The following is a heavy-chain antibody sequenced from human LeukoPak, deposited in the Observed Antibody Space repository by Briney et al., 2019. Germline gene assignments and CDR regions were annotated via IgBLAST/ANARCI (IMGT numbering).Heavy chain of an antibody. CDR2: ISSRGDII. V-gene: IGHV3-48*03. CDR1: GFTFSNYE. D-gene: IGHD6-13*01. CDR3: ARRLVTAGVTDFFDY. J-gene: IGHJ4*01. Sequence: GGSLRLSCAASGFTFSNYEANWVRQAPGKGLEWVSYISSRGDIIHYADSVKGRFTISRDNSKSTLYLQMHGLTAEDTALYYCARRLVTAGVTDFFDYWGHGTLVSVSS.